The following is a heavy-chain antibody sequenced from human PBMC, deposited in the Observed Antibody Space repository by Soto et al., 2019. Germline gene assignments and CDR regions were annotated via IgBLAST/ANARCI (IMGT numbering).Heavy chain of an antibody. Sequence: PSETLSLTCAVSGGSISSGGYSWSWIRQPPGKGLEWIGYIYHSGSTYYNPSLKSRVTISVDRSKNQFSLKLSSVTAADTAVYYCARVFPTSDGYTPYYFDYWGQGTLVTVSS. D-gene: IGHD5-12*01. CDR2: IYHSGST. CDR3: ARVFPTSDGYTPYYFDY. V-gene: IGHV4-30-2*01. CDR1: GGSISSGGYS. J-gene: IGHJ4*02.